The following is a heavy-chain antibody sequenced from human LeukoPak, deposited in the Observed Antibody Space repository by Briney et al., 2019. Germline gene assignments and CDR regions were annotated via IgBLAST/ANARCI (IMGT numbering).Heavy chain of an antibody. CDR3: ARDRIAVAGWFDP. D-gene: IGHD6-19*01. Sequence: GGSLRLSCAASGCTFSSYGMNWVRQAPGKGLEWVSSISSSSSYIYYADSVKGRFTISRDNAKNSLYLQMNILRAEDTAVYYCARDRIAVAGWFDPWGQGTLVTVSS. V-gene: IGHV3-21*01. CDR1: GCTFSSYG. J-gene: IGHJ5*02. CDR2: ISSSSSYI.